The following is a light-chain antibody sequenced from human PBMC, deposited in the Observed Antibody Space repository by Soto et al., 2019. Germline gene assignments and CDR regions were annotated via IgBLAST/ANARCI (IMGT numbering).Light chain of an antibody. V-gene: IGKV3-20*01. J-gene: IGKJ4*01. CDR1: QSVSSNY. CDR2: GAS. Sequence: EIVLTQSPGTLSLSPGERATLSCRASQSVSSNYLAWYQQKPGQAPRLLIYGASSRATDIPDRVSGSGSGTDLTLPIRRLEPEDFAFYYCQQYGSSALTFGGGTKGGIK. CDR3: QQYGSSALT.